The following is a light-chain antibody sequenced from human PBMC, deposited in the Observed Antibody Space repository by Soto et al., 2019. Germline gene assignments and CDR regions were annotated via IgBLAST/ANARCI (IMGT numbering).Light chain of an antibody. Sequence: DIQMTQSPSSLSASVGDRVTITCQASQDISNYLNWYQQKPGKAPKLLIYDASNLETGVPSRFSGSAYGTDFTFTISSLQPEDIATYYCQQYDNLPSLTFGGGTKVEIK. CDR3: QQYDNLPSLT. V-gene: IGKV1-33*01. J-gene: IGKJ4*01. CDR1: QDISNY. CDR2: DAS.